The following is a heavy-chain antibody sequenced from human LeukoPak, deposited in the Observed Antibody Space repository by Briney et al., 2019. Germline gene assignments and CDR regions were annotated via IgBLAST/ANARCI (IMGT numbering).Heavy chain of an antibody. V-gene: IGHV3-48*02. CDR3: ARVWQDYSGVDY. CDR2: ISSSSNTI. Sequence: GGSLRLSCAASGFTFSSYSMNWVRQAPGKGLEWVSYISSSSNTIHYADSVKGRFAISRDNAKSSLYLQMDSLRDEDTAVYYCARVWQDYSGVDYWGQGTLVTVSS. D-gene: IGHD2-21*01. J-gene: IGHJ4*02. CDR1: GFTFSSYS.